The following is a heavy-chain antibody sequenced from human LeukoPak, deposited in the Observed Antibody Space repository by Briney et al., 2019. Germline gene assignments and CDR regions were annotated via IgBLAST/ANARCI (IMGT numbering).Heavy chain of an antibody. V-gene: IGHV1-58*02. Sequence: SSVKVSCKASGFTFTSSTMQWVRQARGQRLEWIGLIVVGSGDTNYAQKFQERVTITRDMSTSTAYMGMSRVRSEGMAVYYGAAVHSNWFDPWGQGTLVTVSS. J-gene: IGHJ5*02. CDR3: AAVHSNWFDP. CDR1: GFTFTSST. CDR2: IVVGSGDT.